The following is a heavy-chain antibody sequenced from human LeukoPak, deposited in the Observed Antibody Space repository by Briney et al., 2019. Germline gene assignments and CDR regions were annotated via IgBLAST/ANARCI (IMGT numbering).Heavy chain of an antibody. V-gene: IGHV3-7*04. CDR2: INQDGSEK. Sequence: GGSLRLPCAASGFTFSSNWMTGVCQAPGKGLEWVANINQDGSEKYYIDTDKGQFTIYRDNAKNSLYLQTNSLRAKDTAVYYCARHYDWGQGTLVTVSS. CDR1: GFTFSSNW. CDR3: ARHYD. D-gene: IGHD3-16*01. J-gene: IGHJ4*02.